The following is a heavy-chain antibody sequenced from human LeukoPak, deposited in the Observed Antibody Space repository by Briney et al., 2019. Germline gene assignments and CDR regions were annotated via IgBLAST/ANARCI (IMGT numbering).Heavy chain of an antibody. CDR3: AKGDDYGSNTRLPKFNWFDP. Sequence: GGSLRLSRAASGFTFNTNAMHWVRQAPGKGLEWVASIRYDGSLIYYADSVKGRFTISRDNSKNTLYLQMNSLRTEDTAVYYCAKGDDYGSNTRLPKFNWFDPWGQGTLVTVSS. D-gene: IGHD4/OR15-4a*01. V-gene: IGHV3-30*02. CDR2: IRYDGSLI. CDR1: GFTFNTNA. J-gene: IGHJ5*02.